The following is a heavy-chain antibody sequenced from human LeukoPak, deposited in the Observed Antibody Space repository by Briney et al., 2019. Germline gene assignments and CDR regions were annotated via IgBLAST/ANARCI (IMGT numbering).Heavy chain of an antibody. J-gene: IGHJ4*02. Sequence: GGSLTLSCAASGFPVSSNYMSWVRQAPGKGLEWVSVIYSGGSTYYADSVKGRFTISRHNSKNTLYLQMNSLRAEDTAVYYCARAQKGDYYDSSGYNALDYWGQGTLVTVSS. D-gene: IGHD3-22*01. CDR2: IYSGGST. CDR3: ARAQKGDYYDSSGYNALDY. V-gene: IGHV3-53*04. CDR1: GFPVSSNY.